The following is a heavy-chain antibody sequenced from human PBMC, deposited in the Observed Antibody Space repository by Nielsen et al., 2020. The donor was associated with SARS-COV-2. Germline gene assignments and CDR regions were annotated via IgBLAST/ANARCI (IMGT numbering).Heavy chain of an antibody. CDR1: GFTFDDYA. Sequence: SLKISCAAFGFTFDDYAMHWVRQAPGKGLEWVSGISWNSGSIGYADSVKGRFTISRDNAKNSLYLQMNSLRAEDTALYYCAKVETYYYGSGSDYWGQGTLVTVSS. V-gene: IGHV3-9*01. CDR2: ISWNSGSI. D-gene: IGHD3-10*01. CDR3: AKVETYYYGSGSDY. J-gene: IGHJ4*02.